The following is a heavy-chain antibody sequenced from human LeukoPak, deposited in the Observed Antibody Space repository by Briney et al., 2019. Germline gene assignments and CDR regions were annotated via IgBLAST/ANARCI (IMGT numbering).Heavy chain of an antibody. CDR3: AREGTWSNDY. J-gene: IGHJ4*02. Sequence: PGGSLRLSCAASGFTFADYAMTWVRQAPGKGLEWVSGINWNGGSTSYADSVKGRFTISRDNAKNPLYLQMNSLRAEDTALYHCAREGTWSNDYWGQGTLVTVSS. CDR1: GFTFADYA. V-gene: IGHV3-20*01. D-gene: IGHD2-15*01. CDR2: INWNGGST.